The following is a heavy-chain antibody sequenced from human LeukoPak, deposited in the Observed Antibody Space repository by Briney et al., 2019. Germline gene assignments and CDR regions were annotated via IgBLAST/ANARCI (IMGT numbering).Heavy chain of an antibody. CDR3: ARDRSDYYPDAFDI. D-gene: IGHD3-3*01. Sequence: GGSLRLSCAASGFTFSTCNMNWVRQAPGKGLEWVSSISSSSSYIYYADSVKGRFTISGDNAKNSLYLQMNSLRAEDTALYYCARDRSDYYPDAFDIWGQGTMVTVSS. CDR2: ISSSSSYI. J-gene: IGHJ3*02. CDR1: GFTFSTCN. V-gene: IGHV3-21*01.